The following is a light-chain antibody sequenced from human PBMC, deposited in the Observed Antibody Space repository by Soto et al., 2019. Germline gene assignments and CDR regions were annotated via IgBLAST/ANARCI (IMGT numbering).Light chain of an antibody. CDR1: QTISRF. V-gene: IGKV1-39*01. J-gene: IGKJ1*01. CDR2: VAS. CDR3: QQSYTTPQT. Sequence: DIQMTQSPSSLSASVGDRVTISCRASQTISRFLNWYQQKPGTAPKLLIYVASTLHGGVPSRFSGSGSGTDFTLTISSLHPEDFATYYCQQSYTTPQTFGQGTTVEI.